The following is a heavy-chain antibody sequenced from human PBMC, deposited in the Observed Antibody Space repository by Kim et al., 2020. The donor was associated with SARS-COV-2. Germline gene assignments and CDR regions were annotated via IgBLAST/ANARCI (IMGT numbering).Heavy chain of an antibody. V-gene: IGHV3-48*03. D-gene: IGHD4-4*01. Sequence: IYNAGSGRGRFPISRDNDKNSLFLQMNSLRAEDTAVYYCARGPNYSPFDYWGQGTLVTVSS. J-gene: IGHJ4*02. CDR2: I. CDR3: ARGPNYSPFDY.